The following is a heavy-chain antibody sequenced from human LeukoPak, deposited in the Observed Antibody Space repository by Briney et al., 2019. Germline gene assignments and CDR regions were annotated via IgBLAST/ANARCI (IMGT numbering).Heavy chain of an antibody. V-gene: IGHV4-59*01. Sequence: PSETLSLTCTVSDGSISGYYWSWLRQPPGKGLEWIGYIYYSGSTNYNPSLKSRVTISLDTSKNQFSLKLSSVTAADTAVYYCARDHGDGYNFDCWGQGTLVTVSS. J-gene: IGHJ4*02. CDR3: ARDHGDGYNFDC. CDR1: DGSISGYY. CDR2: IYYSGST. D-gene: IGHD5-24*01.